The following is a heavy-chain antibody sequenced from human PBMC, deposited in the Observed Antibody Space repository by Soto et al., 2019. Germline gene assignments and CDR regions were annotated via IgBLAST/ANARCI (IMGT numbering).Heavy chain of an antibody. CDR2: IHYSGTT. CDR3: TRGGGWLPED. V-gene: IGHV4-59*01. CDR1: GGPINSDY. D-gene: IGHD5-12*01. J-gene: IGHJ4*02. Sequence: QVQMQESGPGLVKPSETLSLSCSVSGGPINSDYWSWIRQPPGKGLEWLANIHYSGTTTYNPSLKSRVTISIVTPKHQFFLTLNSVSAAATAVYYCTRGGGWLPEDWGQGTLVTVSS.